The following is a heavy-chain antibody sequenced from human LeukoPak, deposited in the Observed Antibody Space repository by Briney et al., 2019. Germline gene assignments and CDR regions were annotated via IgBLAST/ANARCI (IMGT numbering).Heavy chain of an antibody. CDR3: ARERLKWLAYHPDY. J-gene: IGHJ4*02. CDR1: GYTFTGYY. V-gene: IGHV1-2*02. D-gene: IGHD6-19*01. Sequence: ASVKVSCKASGYTFTGYYMHWVRQAPGQGLEWMGWINPNSGGTNYAQKFQGRVTMTRDTSISTAYMELSRLRSDDTAVYYCARERLKWLAYHPDYWGQGTLVTVSS. CDR2: INPNSGGT.